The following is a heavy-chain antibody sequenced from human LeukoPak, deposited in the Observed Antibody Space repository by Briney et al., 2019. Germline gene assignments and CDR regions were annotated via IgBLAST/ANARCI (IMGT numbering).Heavy chain of an antibody. Sequence: GGSLRLSCAASGFTFSSYAMHWVRQAPGKGLEWVAVISYDGSNKYYADSVKGRFTISRDNSKNTLYLQMNSLRAEDTAVYYCAXVXXXGGNSESDFDYWGQGTLVTVSS. J-gene: IGHJ4*02. CDR3: AXVXXXGGNSESDFDY. V-gene: IGHV3-30-3*01. D-gene: IGHD4-23*01. CDR1: GFTFSSYA. CDR2: ISYDGSNK.